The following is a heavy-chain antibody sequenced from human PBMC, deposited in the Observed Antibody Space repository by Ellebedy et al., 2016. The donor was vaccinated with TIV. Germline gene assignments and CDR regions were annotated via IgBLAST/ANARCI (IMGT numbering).Heavy chain of an antibody. CDR3: AGETFNDVDLIIWGVLDT. D-gene: IGHD1-1*01. CDR2: IHTGGDT. CDR1: GLTVSSTY. J-gene: IGHJ3*02. V-gene: IGHV3-66*01. Sequence: GEFLKISCAVSGLTVSSTYMSWVRQAPGKGLEWISVIHTGGDTNYADSVKGRFTMSRDTSKNTVHLQINSVRVEDTAVYYCAGETFNDVDLIIWGVLDTWGQGTMVTVSS.